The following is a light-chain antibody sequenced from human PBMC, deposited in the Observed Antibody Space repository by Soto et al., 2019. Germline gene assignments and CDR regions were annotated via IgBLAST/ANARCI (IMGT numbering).Light chain of an antibody. CDR1: SSNIGNNY. J-gene: IGLJ2*01. V-gene: IGLV1-51*01. CDR3: GTWDSSLSAVI. Sequence: QSVLTQPPSVSAAPGQKVTISCSGSSSNIGNNYVSWYQQLPGTAPKRLIYDNSKRPSGIPDRFSGSKSGTSATLGITGLQTGDEADYYCGTWDSSLSAVIFGGGTKVTVL. CDR2: DNS.